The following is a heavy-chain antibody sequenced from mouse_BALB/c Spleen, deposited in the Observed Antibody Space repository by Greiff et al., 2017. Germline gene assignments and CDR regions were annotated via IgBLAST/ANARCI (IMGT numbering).Heavy chain of an antibody. CDR3: AREGTYYRYDGFDY. J-gene: IGHJ2*01. V-gene: IGHV5-6-5*01. CDR2: ISSGGST. CDR1: GFTFSSYA. Sequence: EVQLVESGGGLVKPGGSLKLSCAASGFTFSSYAMSWVRQTPEKRLEWVASISSGGSTYYPDSVKGRFTISRDNARNILYLQMSSLRSEDTAMYYCAREGTYYRYDGFDYWGQGTTLTVSS. D-gene: IGHD2-14*01.